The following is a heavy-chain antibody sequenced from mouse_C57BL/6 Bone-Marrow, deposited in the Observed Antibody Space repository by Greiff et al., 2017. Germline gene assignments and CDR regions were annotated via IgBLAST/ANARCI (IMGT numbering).Heavy chain of an antibody. CDR1: GYAFSSSW. CDR2: IYPGDGDT. V-gene: IGHV1-82*01. CDR3: AREENYGGYAMDY. J-gene: IGHJ4*01. Sequence: QVQLQQSGPELVKPGASVKISCKASGYAFSSSWMNWVKQRPGKGLEWIGRIYPGDGDTNYNGKFKGKATLTADKSSSTAYMQLSSLTSEDSAVYFCAREENYGGYAMDYWGQGTSVTVSS. D-gene: IGHD1-1*01.